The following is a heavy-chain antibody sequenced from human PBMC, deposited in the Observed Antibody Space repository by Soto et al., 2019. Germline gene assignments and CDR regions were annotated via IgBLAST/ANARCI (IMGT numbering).Heavy chain of an antibody. CDR1: GYSFTSHY. CDR2: IYPGGVNI. Sequence: ASVKVSCKAIGYSFTSHYMHWVRQAPGQGLEWMGTIYPGGVNIGYAQKFKGRVTMTKDTSTSTVYMELNSLTSEDTAVYYCARGRGPATATTAYYFDFWGQGTPVTVSS. D-gene: IGHD4-17*01. CDR3: ARGRGPATATTAYYFDF. V-gene: IGHV1-46*01. J-gene: IGHJ4*02.